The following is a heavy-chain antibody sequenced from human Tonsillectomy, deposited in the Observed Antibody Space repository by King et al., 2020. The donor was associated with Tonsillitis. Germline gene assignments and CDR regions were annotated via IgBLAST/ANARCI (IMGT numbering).Heavy chain of an antibody. J-gene: IGHJ4*02. D-gene: IGHD1-14*01. CDR1: GFTFSNYA. CDR2: ISYDGSEK. Sequence: VQLVESGGGVVQPGRSLRLSCAASGFTFSNYAMHWVRQAPGKGLEWVAIISYDGSEKYYADSVKGRFTISRDNSKNKMYVQMNSLRAEDTAVYYCARDLLAGVLNHPVGFFDYRGQGTLVTVSP. CDR3: ARDLLAGVLNHPVGFFDY. V-gene: IGHV3-30*04.